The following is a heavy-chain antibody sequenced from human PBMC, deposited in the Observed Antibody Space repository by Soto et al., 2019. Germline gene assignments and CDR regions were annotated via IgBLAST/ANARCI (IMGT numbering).Heavy chain of an antibody. D-gene: IGHD4-17*01. Sequence: HPGGSLRLSCAASGFTVSGKKYLAWVRQAPGKGLEWVSALYDVDGTYYADSVKGRFTTSADSSKTIVYLQMNGLRPDDTAVYYCASRHLREHAYDIWGQGTAVTVSS. V-gene: IGHV3-53*01. CDR3: ASRHLREHAYDI. J-gene: IGHJ3*02. CDR1: GFTVSGKKY. CDR2: LYDVDGT.